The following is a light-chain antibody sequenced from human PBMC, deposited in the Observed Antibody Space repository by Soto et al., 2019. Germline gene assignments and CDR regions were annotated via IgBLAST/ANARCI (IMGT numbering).Light chain of an antibody. CDR2: DVS. Sequence: QSALTQPRSVSGSPGQSVTMSCTGTSSDVGNYNYVSWYQQHPGKAPKVMIYDVSKRPSGVPDRCSGSKSGNTASLTISGLQAEDEADYYCCSYAGNYTYVFGTGTKLTVL. J-gene: IGLJ1*01. CDR3: CSYAGNYTYV. CDR1: SSDVGNYNY. V-gene: IGLV2-11*01.